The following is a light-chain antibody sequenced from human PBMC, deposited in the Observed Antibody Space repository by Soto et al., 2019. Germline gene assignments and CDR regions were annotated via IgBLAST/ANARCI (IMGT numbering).Light chain of an antibody. CDR3: SSYAGSNNYV. Sequence: QSVLTQPPSASVSPGQSVTISCTGTSGDVGGYNYVSWYQQHPGKAPKLMIFEVSERPSGVPDRFSASKSGNTASLTVSGLQAEDEADYYCSSYAGSNNYVFGTGTKVTVL. V-gene: IGLV2-8*01. CDR1: SGDVGGYNY. CDR2: EVS. J-gene: IGLJ1*01.